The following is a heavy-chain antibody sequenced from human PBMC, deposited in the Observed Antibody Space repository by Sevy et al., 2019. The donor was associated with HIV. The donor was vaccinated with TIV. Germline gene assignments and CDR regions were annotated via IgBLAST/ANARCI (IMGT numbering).Heavy chain of an antibody. D-gene: IGHD3-16*01. CDR1: GFTFSSYS. Sequence: GGSLRLSCAASGFTFSSYSMNWVRQAPGKGLEWVSSISSSSSNIYYADSVKGRFTISRDNAKNSLYLQMNSLRAEDTAVYNYARDRSGLGHAFDIWGQGTMVTVSS. J-gene: IGHJ3*02. CDR3: ARDRSGLGHAFDI. CDR2: ISSSSSNI. V-gene: IGHV3-21*01.